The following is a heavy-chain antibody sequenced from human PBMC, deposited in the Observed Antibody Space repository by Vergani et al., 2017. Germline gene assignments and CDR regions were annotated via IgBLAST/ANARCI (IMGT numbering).Heavy chain of an antibody. D-gene: IGHD3-10*01. V-gene: IGHV4-30-2*01. J-gene: IGHJ4*02. Sequence: QLQLQESGSGLVKPSQTLSLNCAASGGSISSGAFSWGWIRQPPGRGLQWIGHIFQSGSPDYNASLKSRVNFSLDKSKNHFSLSLSSVTAADTAVYHCVRRNNVVRETDYFDYWGQGILVTVSS. CDR2: IFQSGSP. CDR3: VRRNNVVRETDYFDY. CDR1: GGSISSGAFS.